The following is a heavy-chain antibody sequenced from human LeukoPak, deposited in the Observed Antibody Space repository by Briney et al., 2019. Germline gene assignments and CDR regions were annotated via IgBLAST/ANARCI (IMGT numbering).Heavy chain of an antibody. CDR1: GYTFTGYY. D-gene: IGHD6-6*01. CDR3: ARGTDSSSSGDY. CDR2: INPNSGNT. Sequence: ASVKVSCKASGYTFTGYYMHWVRQAPGQGLEWMGRINPNSGNTGYAQKFQGRVTITRNTSISTAYMELSSLRSEDTAVYYCARGTDSSSSGDYWGQGTLVTVSS. V-gene: IGHV1-8*03. J-gene: IGHJ4*02.